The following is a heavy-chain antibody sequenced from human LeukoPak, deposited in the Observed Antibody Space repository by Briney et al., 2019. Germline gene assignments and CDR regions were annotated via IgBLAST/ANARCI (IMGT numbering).Heavy chain of an antibody. D-gene: IGHD4-23*01. V-gene: IGHV4-34*01. CDR1: GGSFSGYY. CDR3: ARGRSYGGKADY. J-gene: IGHJ4*02. CDR2: INHSGST. Sequence: TPSETLSLTCAVYGGSFSGYYWSWIRQPPGKGLEWIGEINHSGSTNYNPSLKSRVTISVDTSKNQFSLKLSSVTAADTAVYCCARGRSYGGKADYWGQGTLVTVSS.